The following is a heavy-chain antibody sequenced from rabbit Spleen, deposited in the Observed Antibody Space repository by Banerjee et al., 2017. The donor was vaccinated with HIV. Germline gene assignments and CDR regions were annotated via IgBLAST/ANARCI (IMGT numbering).Heavy chain of an antibody. Sequence: QSLEESGGDLVKPGASLTLTCTASGFSFSSSYYMCWVRQAPGQGLECIACIYGGSGGSTWYANWAKGQFTISKTSSTTVTLQLTSLTGADTATYFCARDAWGAEDFDLWGPGTLVTV. V-gene: IGHV1S40*01. CDR1: GFSFSSSYY. D-gene: IGHD4-1*01. CDR3: ARDAWGAEDFDL. J-gene: IGHJ4*01. CDR2: IYGGSGGST.